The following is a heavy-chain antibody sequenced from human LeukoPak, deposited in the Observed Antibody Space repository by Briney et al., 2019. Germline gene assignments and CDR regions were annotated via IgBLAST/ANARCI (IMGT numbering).Heavy chain of an antibody. CDR1: GFTFSSYW. V-gene: IGHV3-7*01. CDR3: ARALGYCTNGVCYTWFDP. CDR2: IKQDGSEK. D-gene: IGHD2-8*01. J-gene: IGHJ5*02. Sequence: GGSLRLSCAASGFTFSSYWMSWVRQAPGKGLEWAANIKQDGSEKYYVDSVKGRFTISRDNAKNSLYLQMNSLRAEDTAVYYCARALGYCTNGVCYTWFDPWGQGTLVTVSS.